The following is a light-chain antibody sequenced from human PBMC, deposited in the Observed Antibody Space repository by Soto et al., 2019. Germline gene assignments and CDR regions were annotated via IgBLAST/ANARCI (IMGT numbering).Light chain of an antibody. Sequence: QSVLTQPASVSGSPGQSITISCTGTSNDVGAYNYVSWYQQHPGTAPKLMIYEVSNRPSGVSNRFSGSKSGNTASLTISGLQAEDEADYYCNSYTSSSTVIFGGGTKLTVL. CDR2: EVS. J-gene: IGLJ2*01. CDR1: SNDVGAYNY. CDR3: NSYTSSSTVI. V-gene: IGLV2-14*01.